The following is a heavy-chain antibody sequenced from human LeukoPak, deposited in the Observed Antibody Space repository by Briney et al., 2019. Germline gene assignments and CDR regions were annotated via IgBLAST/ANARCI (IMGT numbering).Heavy chain of an antibody. CDR2: ISGDGGST. D-gene: IGHD3-3*01. Sequence: PGGSLRLSCAASGFTFDDYAMHWVRQAPGKGLEWVSLISGDGGSTYYADSVKGRLTISRDNSKNSLYLQMNSLRTEDTALYYCAKDILRGYYYYGMDVWGQGTTVTVSS. CDR1: GFTFDDYA. J-gene: IGHJ6*02. V-gene: IGHV3-43*02. CDR3: AKDILRGYYYYGMDV.